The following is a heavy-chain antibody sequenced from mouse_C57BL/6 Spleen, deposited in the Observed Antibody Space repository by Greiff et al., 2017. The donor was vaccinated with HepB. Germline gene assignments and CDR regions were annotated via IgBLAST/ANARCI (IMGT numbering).Heavy chain of an antibody. D-gene: IGHD1-1*01. CDR2: INPGSGGT. V-gene: IGHV1-54*01. Sequence: QVQLQQSGAELVRPGTSVKVSCKASGYAFTNYLIEWVKQRPGQGLEWIGVINPGSGGTNYNEKFKGKATLTADKSSSTAYMQLSSLTSEDSAVYFCARENYGSSLDYWGQGTTLTVSS. CDR3: ARENYGSSLDY. J-gene: IGHJ2*01. CDR1: GYAFTNYL.